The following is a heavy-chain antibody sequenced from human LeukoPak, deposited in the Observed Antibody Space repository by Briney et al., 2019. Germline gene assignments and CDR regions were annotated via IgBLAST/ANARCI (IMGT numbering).Heavy chain of an antibody. Sequence: GGSLRLSCAASGFTFDDYAMHWVRQAPGKGLEWVSGISWNGGSIGYADSVKGRFTISRDNAENSLYLQMNSLRVEDTALYYCAKDATYGSGSYLYNWFDPWGQGTLVTVSS. CDR1: GFTFDDYA. V-gene: IGHV3-9*01. CDR3: AKDATYGSGSYLYNWFDP. J-gene: IGHJ5*02. D-gene: IGHD3-10*01. CDR2: ISWNGGSI.